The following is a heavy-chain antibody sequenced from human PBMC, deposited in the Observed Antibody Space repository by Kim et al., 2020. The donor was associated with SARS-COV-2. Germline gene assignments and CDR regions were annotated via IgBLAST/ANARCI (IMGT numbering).Heavy chain of an antibody. CDR1: GFTFSDYY. J-gene: IGHJ6*02. V-gene: IGHV3-11*01. CDR2: ISSSGSTI. Sequence: GGSLRLSCAASGFTFSDYYMSWIRQAPGKGLEWVSYISSSGSTIYYADSVKGRFTISRDNAKNSLYLQMNSLRAEDTAVYYCARVAGIAAAGLQFPYYYGMDVWGQGTTVTVSS. CDR3: ARVAGIAAAGLQFPYYYGMDV. D-gene: IGHD6-13*01.